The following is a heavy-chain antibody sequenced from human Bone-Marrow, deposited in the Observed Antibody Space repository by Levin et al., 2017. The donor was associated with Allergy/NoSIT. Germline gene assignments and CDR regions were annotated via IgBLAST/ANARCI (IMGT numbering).Heavy chain of an antibody. D-gene: IGHD1-1*01. CDR2: ISYTGST. V-gene: IGHV4-39*01. J-gene: IGHJ6*02. CDR1: GVSIGSSDYY. CDR3: ARVPSTGPPGAGQDYGVDV. Sequence: SETLSLTCTVSGVSIGSSDYYWGWIRQPPGTGLEWIGTISYTGSTYFNSPLTSRVTMSADTSKDQFSLKLTFVTAAETAMYYCARVPSTGPPGAGQDYGVDVWGQGTTVTVSS.